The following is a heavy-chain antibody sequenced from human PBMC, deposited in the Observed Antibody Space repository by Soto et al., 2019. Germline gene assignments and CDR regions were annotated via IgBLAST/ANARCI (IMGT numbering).Heavy chain of an antibody. CDR2: IYSGGST. Sequence: EVQLVESGGGLIQPGGSLRLSCAASGFTVSSNYMSWVRQAPGKGLEWVSVIYSGGSTYYADSVKGRFTISRDNSKNTLYLQMNSLRAEETAVYYCARYVESSGRLEYFQHWGQCTLVTVSS. CDR1: GFTVSSNY. D-gene: IGHD3-22*01. CDR3: ARYVESSGRLEYFQH. J-gene: IGHJ1*01. V-gene: IGHV3-53*01.